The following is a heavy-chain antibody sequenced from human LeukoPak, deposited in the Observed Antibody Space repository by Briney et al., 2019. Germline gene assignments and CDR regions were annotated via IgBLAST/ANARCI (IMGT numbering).Heavy chain of an antibody. J-gene: IGHJ5*02. CDR3: ARVLVGTTVTTLPPGWFDP. D-gene: IGHD4-17*01. V-gene: IGHV4-4*02. Sequence: SETLSLTCAVSGGSISSSNWWSWIRQPPGKGLEWIGEINHSGSTNYNPSLKSRVTISVDTSKNQFSLKLSSVTAADTAVYYCARVLVGTTVTTLPPGWFDPWGQGTLVTVSS. CDR2: INHSGST. CDR1: GGSISSSNW.